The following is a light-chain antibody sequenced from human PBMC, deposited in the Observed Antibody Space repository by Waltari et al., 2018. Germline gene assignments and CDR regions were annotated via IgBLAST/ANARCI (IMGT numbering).Light chain of an antibody. CDR2: EVN. CDR1: SSDIGGYNY. V-gene: IGLV2-8*01. CDR3: SSYAGSNNYVV. Sequence: QSALTQPPSASGSPVQSVTISCTGTSSDIGGYNYVSWYQQHPGKAPKLMIYEVNKRPSGVPDRFSGSKSGNTASLTVSGLQAEDEADYYCSSYAGSNNYVVFGGGTKLTVL. J-gene: IGLJ2*01.